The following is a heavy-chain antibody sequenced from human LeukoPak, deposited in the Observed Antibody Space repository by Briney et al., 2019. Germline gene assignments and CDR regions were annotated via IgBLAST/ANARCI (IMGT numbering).Heavy chain of an antibody. J-gene: IGHJ4*02. CDR3: AKGPLKGYYDSSGPY. Sequence: GGTLRLSCAASGFTFSSHGMNWVRQAPGKGLEWVSGIIPSGHTTYYADSVRGRFTISRGNSKNTLYLQMNSLRAEDTAVYYCAKGPLKGYYDSSGPYWGQGTLVTVSS. CDR1: GFTFSSHG. CDR2: IIPSGHTT. D-gene: IGHD3-22*01. V-gene: IGHV3-23*01.